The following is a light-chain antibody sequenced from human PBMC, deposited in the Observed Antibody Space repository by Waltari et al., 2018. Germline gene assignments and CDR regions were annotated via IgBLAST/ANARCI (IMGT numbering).Light chain of an antibody. Sequence: QSVLTQPPSASGTPGQRVTISCSGSSSNIGSNVVNWYQQVPGTTPKLLIYRNEQPPSGVPDRFSGSKSGTSASLAISGLRSEDEADYYCAAWDDKLGGRWEFGGGTKLTVL. CDR3: AAWDDKLGGRWE. V-gene: IGLV1-47*01. J-gene: IGLJ2*01. CDR1: SSNIGSNV. CDR2: RNE.